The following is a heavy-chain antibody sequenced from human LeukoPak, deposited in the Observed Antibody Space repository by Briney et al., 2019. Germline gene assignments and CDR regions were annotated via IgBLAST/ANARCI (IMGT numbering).Heavy chain of an antibody. J-gene: IGHJ4*02. CDR1: GFTFSSYG. V-gene: IGHV3-33*01. CDR3: ARDNFGFDY. CDR2: LWSDGSNK. Sequence: PGRSLRLSCAASGFTFSSYGMHWVRQAPGKGLEWVAVLWSDGSNKYYADSVKGRFTISRDNSKNTLYLQMSSLRAEDTAVFYCARDNFGFDYWGQGTLVTVSS. D-gene: IGHD1-20*01.